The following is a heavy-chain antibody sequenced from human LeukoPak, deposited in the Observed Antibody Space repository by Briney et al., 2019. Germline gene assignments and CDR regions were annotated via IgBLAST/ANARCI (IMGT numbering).Heavy chain of an antibody. CDR1: GYTFTSYY. J-gene: IGHJ5*02. V-gene: IGHV1-2*02. CDR2: INPNSGGT. CDR3: ARDSGPGYSSGRYRGKNNWFDP. D-gene: IGHD6-19*01. Sequence: GASVKVSCKASGYTFTSYYIHWVRQAPGQGLEWMGWINPNSGGTNYAQKFQGRVTMTRDTSISTAYMELSRLRSDDTAVYYCARDSGPGYSSGRYRGKNNWFDPWGQGTLVTVSS.